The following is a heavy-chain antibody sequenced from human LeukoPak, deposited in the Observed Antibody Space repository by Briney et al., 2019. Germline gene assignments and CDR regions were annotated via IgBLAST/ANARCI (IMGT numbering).Heavy chain of an antibody. V-gene: IGHV3-23*01. Sequence: GGSLRLSCAASGFTFNSYAMSWFRQAPGKGLEWVSVISGSGGNSYYADSVKGRFTITRDNSKNTLYLQMNSLRAEDTAVYYCANEVPHFDYWGQGTLVTVSS. J-gene: IGHJ4*02. CDR3: ANEVPHFDY. CDR1: GFTFNSYA. CDR2: ISGSGGNS. D-gene: IGHD2-2*01.